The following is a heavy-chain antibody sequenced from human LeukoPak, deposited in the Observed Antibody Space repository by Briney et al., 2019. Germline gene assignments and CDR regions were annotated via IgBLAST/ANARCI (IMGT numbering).Heavy chain of an antibody. V-gene: IGHV4-30-4*01. CDR2: IYYSGST. J-gene: IGHJ3*02. D-gene: IGHD3-9*01. CDR3: ARGPRYFDWLPFRGFGAFDI. Sequence: SETVSLTCTVSGGSISSGDYYWSWIRQPPGKGLEWIGYIYYSGSTYYNPSLKSRVTISVDTSKNQFSLKLSSVTAADTAVYYCARGPRYFDWLPFRGFGAFDIWGQGTMVTVSS. CDR1: GGSISSGDYY.